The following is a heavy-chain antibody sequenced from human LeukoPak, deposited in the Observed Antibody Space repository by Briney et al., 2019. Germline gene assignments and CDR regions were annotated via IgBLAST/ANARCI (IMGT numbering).Heavy chain of an antibody. CDR3: AKELWFGEVDY. J-gene: IGHJ4*02. V-gene: IGHV3-48*04. Sequence: GGSLRLSCAASGFTFSSYSMNWVRQAPGKGLEWVSYISSSSSTIYYADSVKGRFTISRDNAKNSLYLQMNSLRAEDTAVYYCAKELWFGEVDYWGQGTLVTVSS. CDR1: GFTFSSYS. D-gene: IGHD3-10*01. CDR2: ISSSSSTI.